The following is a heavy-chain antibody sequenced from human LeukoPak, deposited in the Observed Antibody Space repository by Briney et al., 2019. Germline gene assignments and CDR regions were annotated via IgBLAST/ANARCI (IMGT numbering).Heavy chain of an antibody. D-gene: IGHD4-17*01. CDR3: ARVTVTDRIVDY. V-gene: IGHV4-31*03. Sequence: SVTLSLTCTVSGGSISSGGYYWSWIRQHPGKGLEWIGYIYYSGSTYYNPSLKSRVTISVDTSKNQFSLKLSSVTAADTAVYYCARVTVTDRIVDYWGQGTLVTVSS. CDR2: IYYSGST. CDR1: GGSISSGGYY. J-gene: IGHJ4*02.